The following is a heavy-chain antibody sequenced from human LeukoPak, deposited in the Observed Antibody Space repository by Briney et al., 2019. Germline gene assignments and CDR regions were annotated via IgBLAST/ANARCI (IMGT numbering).Heavy chain of an antibody. CDR3: ARDRYSLGSFDY. J-gene: IGHJ4*02. CDR1: GYTVTSYY. V-gene: IGHV1-46*01. D-gene: IGHD3-16*01. Sequence: ASVKVSCKASGYTVTSYYMHWVRQAPGQGIEWMAILNPSGGSSNYAQKFQGRATLTRATSTGTVYMELSSLRSEDTAVYYCARDRYSLGSFDYWGQGTLVTVSS. CDR2: LNPSGGSS.